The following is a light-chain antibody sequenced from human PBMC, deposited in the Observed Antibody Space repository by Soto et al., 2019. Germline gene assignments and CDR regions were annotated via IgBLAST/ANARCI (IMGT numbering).Light chain of an antibody. CDR1: QSIASY. Sequence: DIQMTQSPSSLSASVGDRVTITCRASQSIASYLNWYQQKPGKAPKLLIYAASSLQSGVPSRFSGSGSGTDFTLTISSLQPDDFATYYCQQSYSTLTCGPGTKVDIK. J-gene: IGKJ3*01. CDR2: AAS. CDR3: QQSYSTLT. V-gene: IGKV1-39*01.